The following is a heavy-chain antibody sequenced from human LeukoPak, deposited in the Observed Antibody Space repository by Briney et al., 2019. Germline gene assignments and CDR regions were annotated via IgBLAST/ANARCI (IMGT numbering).Heavy chain of an antibody. V-gene: IGHV3-23*01. CDR1: GFTFSSYG. CDR3: AKADTAMGYYYYGMDV. J-gene: IGHJ6*02. CDR2: I. Sequence: GSLRLSCAASGFTFSSYGMSWVRQAPGKGLEWVSAIKGRFTISRDNSKNTLYLQMNSLRAEDTAVYYCAKADTAMGYYYYGMDVWGQGTTVTVSS. D-gene: IGHD5-18*01.